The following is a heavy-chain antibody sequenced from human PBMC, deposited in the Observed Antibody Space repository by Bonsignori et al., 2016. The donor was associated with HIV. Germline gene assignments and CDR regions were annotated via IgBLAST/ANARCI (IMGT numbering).Heavy chain of an antibody. D-gene: IGHD2-2*01. CDR2: IKQDGSEK. Sequence: WIRQPPGKGLEWVANIKQDGSEKYYVDSVKGRFTVSRDNAKNSLYLQMNSLRAEDTAVYYCATLPAAIIVGAFDIWGQGTMVTVSS. J-gene: IGHJ3*02. CDR3: ATLPAAIIVGAFDI. V-gene: IGHV3-7*03.